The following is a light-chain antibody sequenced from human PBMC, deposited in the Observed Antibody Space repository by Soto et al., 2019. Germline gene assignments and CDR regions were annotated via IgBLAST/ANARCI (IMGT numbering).Light chain of an antibody. Sequence: QAVVTQEPSLTVSPGGTVTLTGGSSTGAVTSGHYPYWFQQKPGQAPRTLIYDTSNKHSWTPARFSGSLLGGKAALTLSGAQPEDEAEYYCLLSYSGAGVVFGGGTKLTVL. CDR3: LLSYSGAGVV. J-gene: IGLJ2*01. V-gene: IGLV7-46*01. CDR1: TGAVTSGHY. CDR2: DTS.